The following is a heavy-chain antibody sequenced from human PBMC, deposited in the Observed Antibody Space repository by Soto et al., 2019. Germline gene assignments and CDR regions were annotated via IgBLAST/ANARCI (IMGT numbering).Heavy chain of an antibody. CDR3: ASNSRYCSGGSCQPGYFDY. J-gene: IGHJ4*02. D-gene: IGHD2-15*01. CDR2: ISSNGGST. Sequence: PGGSLRLSCAASGFTFSSYAMHWVRQAPGKGLEYVSAISSNGGSTYYANSVKGRFTISRDNSKNTLYLQMGSLRAEDMAVYYCASNSRYCSGGSCQPGYFDYWGQGTLVTVSS. CDR1: GFTFSSYA. V-gene: IGHV3-64*01.